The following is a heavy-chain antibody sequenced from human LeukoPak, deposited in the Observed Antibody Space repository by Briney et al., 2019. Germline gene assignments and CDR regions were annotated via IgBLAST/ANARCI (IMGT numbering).Heavy chain of an antibody. J-gene: IGHJ4*02. V-gene: IGHV3-53*01. D-gene: IGHD3-22*01. Sequence: GGSLRLSCAASGFTVSSDYMTWVRQAPGKGLEWVSVIYSGGSTYYADSVKGRFTISRDNSKNTLYLQMNSLRAEDTAVYYCATRSAYYTYYFDYWGQGTLVTVSS. CDR3: ATRSAYYTYYFDY. CDR2: IYSGGST. CDR1: GFTVSSDY.